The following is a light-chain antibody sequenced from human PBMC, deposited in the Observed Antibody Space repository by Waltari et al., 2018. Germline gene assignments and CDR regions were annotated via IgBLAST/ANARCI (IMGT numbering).Light chain of an antibody. V-gene: IGKV1-5*03. CDR1: QSISSW. CDR3: QQYNSYPST. J-gene: IGKJ3*01. Sequence: DIQMTQSPSTLSASVGDRVTITCRASQSISSWLAWYQQKPGKVPNLLIYKASSLKSGVPSRFSGSGSGTEFTLTVSSLQPDDFATYYCQQYNSYPSTFGPGTKVDIK. CDR2: KAS.